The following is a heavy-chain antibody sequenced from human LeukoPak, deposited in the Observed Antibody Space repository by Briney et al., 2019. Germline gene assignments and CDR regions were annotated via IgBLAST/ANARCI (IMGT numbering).Heavy chain of an antibody. CDR3: ARDLEGAKAPGGFDY. CDR1: GYTFTGYY. V-gene: IGHV1-46*01. D-gene: IGHD1-26*01. J-gene: IGHJ4*02. CDR2: INPSGGST. Sequence: ASVKVSCKASGYTFTGYYMHWVRQAPGQGLEWMGIINPSGGSTSYAQKFQGRVTMTRDMSTSTVYMELSSLRSEDTAVYYCARDLEGAKAPGGFDYWGQGTLVTVSS.